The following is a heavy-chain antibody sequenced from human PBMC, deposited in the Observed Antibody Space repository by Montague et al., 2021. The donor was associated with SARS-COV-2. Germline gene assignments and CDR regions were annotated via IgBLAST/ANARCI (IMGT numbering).Heavy chain of an antibody. CDR1: GFSLSTSGMC. J-gene: IGHJ4*02. Sequence: PALVKPTQTLTLTCTFSGFSLSTSGMCVSWIRQPPGKALEWLTLIDWDDDKYYSTSLKTRLTISKDTSKNQVVLTMTNMVPVDTATYYCARSYGTTVVTRAFDYWGQGTLVTVPS. D-gene: IGHD4-23*01. CDR2: IDWDDDK. V-gene: IGHV2-70*01. CDR3: ARSYGTTVVTRAFDY.